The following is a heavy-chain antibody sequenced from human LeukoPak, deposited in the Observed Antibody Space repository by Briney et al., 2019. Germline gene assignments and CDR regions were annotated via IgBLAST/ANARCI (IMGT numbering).Heavy chain of an antibody. Sequence: GGSLRLSCAASGFTFTNYWMSWVRQAPGKGLEWVANITEDGSEKYYVDSVKGRFTISRDNTKNSQYLQMNSLRAEDTAVYYCARDTGYNTFDYWGQGTLVTVSS. CDR3: ARDTGYNTFDY. CDR2: ITEDGSEK. CDR1: GFTFTNYW. D-gene: IGHD5-24*01. V-gene: IGHV3-7*05. J-gene: IGHJ4*02.